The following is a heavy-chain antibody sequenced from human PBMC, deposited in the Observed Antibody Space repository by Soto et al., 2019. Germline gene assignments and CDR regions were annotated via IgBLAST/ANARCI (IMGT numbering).Heavy chain of an antibody. J-gene: IGHJ6*02. Sequence: GGSLRLSCAASGSTFTSYAMAWVRQAPGKXLDWVSTISGSGGTTYYADSVKGRFTISRDNSKNTLYLQMNSLRAEDTAVYYCAKDGSYRSGSYYISTIWNWGQGTTVTVSS. CDR3: AKDGSYRSGSYYISTIWN. CDR1: GSTFTSYA. CDR2: ISGSGGTT. V-gene: IGHV3-23*01. D-gene: IGHD3-10*01.